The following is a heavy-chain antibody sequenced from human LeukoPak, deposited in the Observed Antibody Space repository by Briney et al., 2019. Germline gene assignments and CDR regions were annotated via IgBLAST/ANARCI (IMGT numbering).Heavy chain of an antibody. CDR2: ISYDGSNK. J-gene: IGHJ4*02. Sequence: GRSLRLSCAASGFTFSSYAMHWVRQAPGKGLEWVAVISYDGSNKYYADSVKGRFTISRDNSKNTLYLQMNSLRAEDTAVYYCARFVTDYRGQGTLVTVSS. CDR1: GFTFSSYA. V-gene: IGHV3-30*01. CDR3: ARFVTDY.